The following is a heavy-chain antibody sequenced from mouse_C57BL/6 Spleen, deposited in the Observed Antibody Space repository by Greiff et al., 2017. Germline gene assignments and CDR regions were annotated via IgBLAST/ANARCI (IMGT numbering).Heavy chain of an antibody. CDR3: ATLTGTTHFDY. J-gene: IGHJ2*01. CDR2: IDPSDSYI. CDR1: GYTFTSYW. V-gene: IGHV1-69*01. Sequence: QVQLQQPGAELVMPGASVKLSCKASGYTFTSYWMHWVKQRPGQGLEWIGEIDPSDSYINYNQKFKGKSTLTVDKSSSTAYMRLSSLTSEDSAFYYCATLTGTTHFDYWSQGTTRTVSS. D-gene: IGHD4-1*01.